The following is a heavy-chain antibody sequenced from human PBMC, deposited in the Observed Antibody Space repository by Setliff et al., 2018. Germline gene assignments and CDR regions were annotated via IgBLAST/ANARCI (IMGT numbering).Heavy chain of an antibody. V-gene: IGHV3-7*03. CDR2: INQGGGEQ. CDR3: ARQYLAGG. D-gene: IGHD3-10*01. CDR1: GFTFSSLW. J-gene: IGHJ4*02. Sequence: GGSLRLSCAASGFTFSSLWMSWVRQAPGKGLEWVANINQGGGEQFYVDSVKGRFTISRDNAKNSLYLQMNSLRAEDTAVYYCARQYLAGGWGQGTLVTVSS.